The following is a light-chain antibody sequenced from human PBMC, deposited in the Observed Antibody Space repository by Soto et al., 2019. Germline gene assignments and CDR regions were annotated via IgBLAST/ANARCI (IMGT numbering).Light chain of an antibody. CDR1: NSDVGRFNL. CDR3: CSYATGGTYV. V-gene: IGLV2-23*02. CDR2: GVT. J-gene: IGLJ1*01. Sequence: QSALTQPASVSGSPGQSITISCTGTNSDVGRFNLVSWYQHHPDKAPKLMIFGVTKRPSGVSNRFSGSKSGNTASLTIPGLQAEDEADYYCCSYATGGTYVFGTGTKLTVL.